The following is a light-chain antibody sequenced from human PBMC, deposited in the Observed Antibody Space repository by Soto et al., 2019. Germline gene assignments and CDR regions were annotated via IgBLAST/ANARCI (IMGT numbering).Light chain of an antibody. J-gene: IGKJ5*01. CDR3: QQLNSYPIT. Sequence: IQLTQSASSLSASVGDRVTITCRASQGISSYLAWYQQKPGKAPYLLIYAASNLQSGVPSRFSGSGSGTDFTLTISSLQPDDFATYYCQQLNSYPITFGQGTRLEIK. CDR1: QGISSY. CDR2: AAS. V-gene: IGKV1-9*01.